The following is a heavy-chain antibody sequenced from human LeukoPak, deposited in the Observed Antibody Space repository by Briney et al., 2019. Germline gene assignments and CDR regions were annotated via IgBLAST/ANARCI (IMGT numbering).Heavy chain of an antibody. CDR1: GGSMSSGTYY. CDR2: IYYSGTT. D-gene: IGHD5-12*01. V-gene: IGHV4-39*01. J-gene: IGHJ4*02. Sequence: SETLSLTCTVSGGSMSSGTYYWAWIRKPPGKGLEWIGTIYYSGTTYYNPSLKSRVTISIDTSKNQFSLKLSSVTAADTAVYYCASTPLGATRPFDYWGQGTLVTVSS. CDR3: ASTPLGATRPFDY.